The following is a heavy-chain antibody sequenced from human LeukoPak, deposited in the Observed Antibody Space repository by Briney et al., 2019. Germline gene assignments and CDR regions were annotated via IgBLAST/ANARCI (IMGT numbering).Heavy chain of an antibody. CDR3: ARLSGTYSRGGDH. J-gene: IGHJ4*02. D-gene: IGHD1-26*01. CDR2: ISGSGYAI. V-gene: IGHV3-11*01. CDR1: GFTFSDFH. Sequence: PGGSLRLSCTASGFTFSDFHMSCIRQAPGKGLECVSHISGSGYAIHHPGSVKGRFTISRDNAKNSLYLQMNSLRVEDSAVYYCARLSGTYSRGGDHWGQGTLVTVSS.